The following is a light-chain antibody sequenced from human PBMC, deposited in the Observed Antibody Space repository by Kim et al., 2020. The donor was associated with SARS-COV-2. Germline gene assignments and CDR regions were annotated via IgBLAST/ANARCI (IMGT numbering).Light chain of an antibody. V-gene: IGKV2-28*01. CDR1: QSLVHSNGENY. Sequence: PASMSCRSTQSLVHSNGENYLDWYVQKPGQSLQLLIYLGFKRASGVPDRFSGSVSGTDFTLKISRVQAEDVGVYYCMQGLQTLRTFGQGTKVDIK. CDR3: MQGLQTLRT. CDR2: LGF. J-gene: IGKJ1*01.